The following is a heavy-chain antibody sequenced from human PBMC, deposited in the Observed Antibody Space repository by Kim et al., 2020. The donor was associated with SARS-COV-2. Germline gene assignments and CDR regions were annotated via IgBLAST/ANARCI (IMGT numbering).Heavy chain of an antibody. Sequence: SETLSLTCTVSGGSTSSGGYYWSWIRQHPGKGLEWIGYIYYSGSTYYNPSLKSRVTISVDTSKNQFSLKLSSVTAADTAVYYCARVNLVKVTSSGREHYAFDIWGQGTMVTVSS. V-gene: IGHV4-31*03. CDR1: GGSTSSGGYY. CDR2: IYYSGST. CDR3: ARVNLVKVTSSGREHYAFDI. J-gene: IGHJ3*02. D-gene: IGHD3-9*01.